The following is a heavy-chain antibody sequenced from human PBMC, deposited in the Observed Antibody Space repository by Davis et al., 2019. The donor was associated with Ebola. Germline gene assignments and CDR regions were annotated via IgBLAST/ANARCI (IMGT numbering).Heavy chain of an antibody. V-gene: IGHV3-33*08. Sequence: GESLKISCAASGFTFSSYAMSWVRQAPGKGLEWVAVIWYDGSNKYYADSVRGRFTISRDNAKNSLYLQMNSLRAEDTAVYYCARDKVAPIYGMDVWGQGTTVTVSS. J-gene: IGHJ6*02. CDR1: GFTFSSYA. D-gene: IGHD5-12*01. CDR3: ARDKVAPIYGMDV. CDR2: IWYDGSNK.